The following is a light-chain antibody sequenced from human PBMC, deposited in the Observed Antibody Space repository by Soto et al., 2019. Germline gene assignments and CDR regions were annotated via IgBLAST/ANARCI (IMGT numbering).Light chain of an antibody. CDR1: SSNIGAGYD. Sequence: QSVLTQPPSVSGAPGQRVTISCTGSSSNIGAGYDVHWYQQLPGTAPKLLIYGNSNRPSGVPDRFSGSKSGTSASLAITGPQVEDEADYYCQSYDSSLSVIFGGGTKLPVL. CDR2: GNS. J-gene: IGLJ2*01. CDR3: QSYDSSLSVI. V-gene: IGLV1-40*01.